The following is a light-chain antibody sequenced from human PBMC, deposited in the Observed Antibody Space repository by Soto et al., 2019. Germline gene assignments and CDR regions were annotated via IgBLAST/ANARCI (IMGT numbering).Light chain of an antibody. CDR2: GAS. Sequence: EIVVTQSPGTLSLSPGERATLSCRASQSVSSSYLAWYQQKPGQAPRLLIYGASGRATGIPDSISGSGSGTDFTLTISRLEREDFAVYYCQQYPGYTFGQGTKLEIK. CDR1: QSVSSSY. CDR3: QQYPGYT. J-gene: IGKJ2*01. V-gene: IGKV3-20*01.